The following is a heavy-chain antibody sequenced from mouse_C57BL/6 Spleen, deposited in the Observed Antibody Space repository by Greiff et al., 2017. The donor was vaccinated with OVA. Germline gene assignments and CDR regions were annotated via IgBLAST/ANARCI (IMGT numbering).Heavy chain of an antibody. CDR1: GYTFTSYW. CDR2: IDPSDSET. J-gene: IGHJ2*01. Sequence: QVQLQQPGAELVRPGSSVKLSCKASGYTFTSYWMHWVKQRPIQGLEWIGNIDPSDSETHYNQKFKDKATLTVDKSSSTAYMQLSSLTSEDSAVYYCARAGTMGNYLDYWGQGTTLTVSS. V-gene: IGHV1-52*01. D-gene: IGHD2-14*01. CDR3: ARAGTMGNYLDY.